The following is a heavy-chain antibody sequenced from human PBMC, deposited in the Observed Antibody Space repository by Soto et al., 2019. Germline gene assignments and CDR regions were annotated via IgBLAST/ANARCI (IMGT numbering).Heavy chain of an antibody. Sequence: GGSLRLSCAASGFTFSSYSMNWVRQAPGKGLEWVSSISSSSSYIYYADSVKGRFTISRDNAKNSLYLQMNSLRAEDTAVYYCARVGPMVRGVRSPFGYWGQGTLVTVSS. V-gene: IGHV3-21*01. CDR1: GFTFSSYS. CDR2: ISSSSSYI. J-gene: IGHJ4*02. D-gene: IGHD3-10*01. CDR3: ARVGPMVRGVRSPFGY.